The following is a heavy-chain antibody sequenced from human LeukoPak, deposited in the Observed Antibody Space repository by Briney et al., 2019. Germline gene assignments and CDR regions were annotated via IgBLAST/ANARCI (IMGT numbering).Heavy chain of an antibody. V-gene: IGHV1-8*03. CDR1: GYTFTNYD. CDR3: ARGAGYCSSTSCSLGY. D-gene: IGHD2-2*01. Sequence: ASVRVSCKASGYTFTNYDINWVRHATAQGLEWMGWVNPNTYNTGYAQKFQGRVTITRNTSISTAYMELSSLRSEDTAVYYCARGAGYCSSTSCSLGYWGQGTLVTVSS. CDR2: VNPNTYNT. J-gene: IGHJ4*02.